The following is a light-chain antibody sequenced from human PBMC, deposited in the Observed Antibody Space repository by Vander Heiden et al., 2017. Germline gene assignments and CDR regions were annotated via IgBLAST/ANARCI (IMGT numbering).Light chain of an antibody. CDR1: QSVLYSSNNKNY. J-gene: IGKJ2*01. V-gene: IGKV4-1*01. CDR2: WTS. CDR3: QQYYTTPYT. Sequence: IVMTQSLDSLAVSLGERATINCKASQSVLYSSNNKNYLAWYQQKPGQPPKLLIYWTSTRESGVPDRFSGSGSGTDFTLTISSLQAEDVAVYYCQQYYTTPYTFGQGTKVEIK.